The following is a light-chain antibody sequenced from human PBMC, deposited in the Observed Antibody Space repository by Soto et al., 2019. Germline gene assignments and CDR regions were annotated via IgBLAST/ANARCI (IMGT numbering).Light chain of an antibody. Sequence: EIVLTQSPATLSLSPGERATLSCRASQSVSSYLAWYQPKPGQAPRLLIYDASNRATGIPARFSGSGSGTDFTLTISSLEPEDFAVYYCQQRSNWPRGSLTFGGGTKVEIK. CDR2: DAS. V-gene: IGKV3-11*01. CDR3: QQRSNWPRGSLT. J-gene: IGKJ4*01. CDR1: QSVSSY.